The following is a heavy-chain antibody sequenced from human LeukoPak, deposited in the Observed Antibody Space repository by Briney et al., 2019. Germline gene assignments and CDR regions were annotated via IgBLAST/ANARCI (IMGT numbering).Heavy chain of an antibody. CDR1: GYTFTSYG. CDR3: ARARLPTPYDAFDI. J-gene: IGHJ3*02. CDR2: ISAYNGNT. D-gene: IGHD2-15*01. V-gene: IGHV1-18*01. Sequence: ASVKVSCKASGYTFTSYGISWVRQAPGQGLEWMGWISAYNGNTNYAQKLQGRVTMTTDTSTSTAYMELRNLRSDDTAVYYCARARLPTPYDAFDIWGQGTMVTVSS.